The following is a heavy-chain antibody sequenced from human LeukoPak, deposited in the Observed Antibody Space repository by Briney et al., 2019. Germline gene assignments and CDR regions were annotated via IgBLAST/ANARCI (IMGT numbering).Heavy chain of an antibody. J-gene: IGHJ4*02. CDR2: ISSSSSYI. D-gene: IGHD1-1*01. CDR3: AREKGLERRYGY. Sequence: KTGGSLRLSCAASGFTFSSYSMNWVRQAPGKGLEWVSSISSSSSYIYYADSVKGRFTISRDNAKNSLYLQMNSLRAEDTAVYYCAREKGLERRYGYWGQGTLVTVSS. V-gene: IGHV3-21*01. CDR1: GFTFSSYS.